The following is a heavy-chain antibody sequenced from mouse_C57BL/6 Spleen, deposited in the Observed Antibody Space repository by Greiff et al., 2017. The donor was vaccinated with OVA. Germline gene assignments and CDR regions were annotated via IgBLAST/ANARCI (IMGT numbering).Heavy chain of an antibody. CDR3: TRERTYYSPREVFDV. CDR2: IDPETGGT. D-gene: IGHD2-12*01. V-gene: IGHV1-15*01. CDR1: GYTFTDYE. J-gene: IGHJ1*03. Sequence: QVQLQQSGAELVRPGASVTLSCKASGYTFTDYEMHWVKQTPVHGLEWIGAIDPETGGTAYNQKFKGKAIRTADKSSSTAYMELRSLTSEDSAVYYCTRERTYYSPREVFDVWGTGTTVTVSS.